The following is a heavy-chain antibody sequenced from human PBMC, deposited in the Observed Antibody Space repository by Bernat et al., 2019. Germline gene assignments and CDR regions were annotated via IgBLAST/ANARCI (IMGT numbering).Heavy chain of an antibody. J-gene: IGHJ4*02. Sequence: EVQLVESGGGLVQPGGSLRLTCAASASGFTFSSYSMSWVRQAPGTGLEWVANIKQDGSEKYEVYSVKGRFTISRDNAKNSLYLQMISLRAEDTAVYYCARASWSGGPTPFDLWGQGTLVTVSS. CDR1: GFTFSSYS. D-gene: IGHD2-15*01. V-gene: IGHV3-7*03. CDR2: IKQDGSEK. CDR3: ARASWSGGPTPFDL.